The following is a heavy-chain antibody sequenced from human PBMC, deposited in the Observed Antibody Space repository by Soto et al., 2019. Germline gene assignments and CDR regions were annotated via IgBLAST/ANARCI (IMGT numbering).Heavy chain of an antibody. D-gene: IGHD3-22*01. CDR2: IKSKTDGGTT. Sequence: GGSLRLSCAASGFTFSNAWMNWVRQAPGKGLEWVGRIKSKTDGGTTDYAAPVKGRFTISRDDSKNTLYLQMNSQKTEDTAVYYCTTPLGRYYDSSGYAMGYGMDVWGQGTTVTVSS. CDR3: TTPLGRYYDSSGYAMGYGMDV. J-gene: IGHJ6*02. V-gene: IGHV3-15*07. CDR1: GFTFSNAW.